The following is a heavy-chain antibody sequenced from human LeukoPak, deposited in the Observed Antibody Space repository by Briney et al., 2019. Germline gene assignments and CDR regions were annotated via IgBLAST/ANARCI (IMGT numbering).Heavy chain of an antibody. CDR1: GYTFSNYA. J-gene: IGHJ5*02. D-gene: IGHD3-9*01. CDR2: ISPKSGRG. V-gene: IGHV1-18*04. Sequence: GASVKGAYKASGYTFSNYAMSLVRQAPGQGLEWMGWISPKSGRGSYANNFQGRVTMTTDTSTSTVYMELTSLTSDDTAVYYCARDVVTDYYWWFDPWGQGTLVTVSS. CDR3: ARDVVTDYYWWFDP.